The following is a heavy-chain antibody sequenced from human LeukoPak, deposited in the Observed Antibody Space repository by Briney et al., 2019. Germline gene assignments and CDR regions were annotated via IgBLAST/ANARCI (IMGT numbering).Heavy chain of an antibody. Sequence: PSETLSLTCAVYGGSFSDNYWNWIRQPPGKGLEWIGEINHSGSTTYNPSLKSRLTISVDTSKNQFSLKLSSVTAADTAVYYCARDDGIVVVTAMSNWFDPWGQGTLVTVSS. J-gene: IGHJ5*02. V-gene: IGHV4-34*01. CDR1: GGSFSDNY. CDR3: ARDDGIVVVTAMSNWFDP. D-gene: IGHD2-21*02. CDR2: INHSGST.